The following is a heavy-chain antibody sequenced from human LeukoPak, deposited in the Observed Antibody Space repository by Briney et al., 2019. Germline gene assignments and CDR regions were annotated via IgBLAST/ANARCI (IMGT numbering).Heavy chain of an antibody. CDR1: GSTFGDYA. CDR2: IRTETYVGTT. D-gene: IGHD6-19*01. V-gene: IGHV3-49*04. CDR3: TRSVAGTWYYFDY. J-gene: IGHJ4*02. Sequence: GGSLRPSCIAPGSTFGDYAMNWVRQAPGKGLEWVGFIRTETYVGTTEYAASVKGRFTISRDDSKSIAYLQMNSLKTEDTAVYYCTRSVAGTWYYFDYWGQGTLVTVSS.